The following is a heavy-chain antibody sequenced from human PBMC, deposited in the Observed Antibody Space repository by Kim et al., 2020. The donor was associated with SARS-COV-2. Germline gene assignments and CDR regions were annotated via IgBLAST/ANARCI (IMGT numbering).Heavy chain of an antibody. J-gene: IGHJ6*02. V-gene: IGHV4-34*01. CDR2: INHSGST. Sequence: SETLSLTCAVYGGSFSGYYWSWIRQPPGKGLEWIGEINHSGSTNYNPSLKSRVTISVDTSKNQFSLKLSSVTAADTAVYYCARGDRLRYFDQYYYYGMDVWGQGTTVTVSS. CDR1: GGSFSGYY. CDR3: ARGDRLRYFDQYYYYGMDV. D-gene: IGHD3-9*01.